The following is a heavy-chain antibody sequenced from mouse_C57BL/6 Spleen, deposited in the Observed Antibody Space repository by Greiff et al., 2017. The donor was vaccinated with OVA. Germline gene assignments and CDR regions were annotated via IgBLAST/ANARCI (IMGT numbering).Heavy chain of an antibody. CDR1: GYTFTSYW. J-gene: IGHJ2*01. D-gene: IGHD1-1*01. CDR3: ARDGSYYFDY. Sequence: VQLQQPGAELVRPGSSVKLSCKASGYTFTSYWMHWVKQRPIQGLDWIGNIDPSDSETHYNQKFKDKATLTVDKSSSTAYMQLSSLTSEDSAVYYWARDGSYYFDYWGQGTTLTVSS. V-gene: IGHV1-52*01. CDR2: IDPSDSET.